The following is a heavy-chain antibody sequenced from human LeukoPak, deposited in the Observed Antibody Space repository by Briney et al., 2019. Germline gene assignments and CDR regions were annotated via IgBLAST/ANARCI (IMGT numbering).Heavy chain of an antibody. Sequence: ASVKVSCKASGGTFSSYAISWVRQAPGQGLERMGGIIPIFGTANYAQKFQGRVTITTDESTSTAYMELSSLRSEDTAVYYCARGQGSIGDRGYYFDYWGQGTLVTVSS. CDR1: GGTFSSYA. J-gene: IGHJ4*02. D-gene: IGHD6-6*01. CDR2: IIPIFGTA. CDR3: ARGQGSIGDRGYYFDY. V-gene: IGHV1-69*05.